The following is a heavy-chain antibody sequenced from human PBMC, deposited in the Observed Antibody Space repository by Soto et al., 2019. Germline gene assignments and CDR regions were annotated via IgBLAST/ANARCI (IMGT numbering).Heavy chain of an antibody. CDR2: ISAYNGNT. J-gene: IGHJ4*02. Sequence: QVQLVQSGAEVKKPGASVKVSCKASGYTFTSYGLSWVRQAPGLGLEWMGWISAYNGNTNYAQKLQGRVTMTTDTSTSTAYMELRSLRSDDTAVYYCARTNYVWGSYRPSRLDYWGQGTLVTVSS. V-gene: IGHV1-18*04. CDR3: ARTNYVWGSYRPSRLDY. D-gene: IGHD3-16*02. CDR1: GYTFTSYG.